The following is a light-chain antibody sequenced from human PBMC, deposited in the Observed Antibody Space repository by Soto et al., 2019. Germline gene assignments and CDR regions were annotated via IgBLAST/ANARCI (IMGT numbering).Light chain of an antibody. J-gene: IGKJ1*01. V-gene: IGKV1-39*01. CDR2: AAS. CDR1: QSISSY. CDR3: QQYVTAFRS. Sequence: DIQVTQSPSSLSASVGDRVTITCRASQSISSYLNWYQQKPGKAPKLLINAASSLQSEVPSRFSGSGSGTDFTLTITSLQPEDFATYYCQQYVTAFRSFGQGTKVDIK.